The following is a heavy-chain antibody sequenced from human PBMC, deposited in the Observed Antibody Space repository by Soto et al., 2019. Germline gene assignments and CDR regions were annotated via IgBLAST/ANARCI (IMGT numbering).Heavy chain of an antibody. V-gene: IGHV3-33*01. CDR1: GFTFSSYG. CDR2: IWYDGSNK. Sequence: PGGSLRLSCAASGFTFSSYGMHWVRQAPGKGLEWVAVIWYDGSNKYYADSVKGRFTISRDNSKNTLYLQMNSLRAEDTAVYYCARDRQITMVRGVIVYYGVDVWGQGTTVTVSS. D-gene: IGHD3-10*01. J-gene: IGHJ6*02. CDR3: ARDRQITMVRGVIVYYGVDV.